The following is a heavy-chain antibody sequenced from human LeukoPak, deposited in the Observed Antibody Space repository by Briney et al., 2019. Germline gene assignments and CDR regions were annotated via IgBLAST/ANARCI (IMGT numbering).Heavy chain of an antibody. CDR3: AKDREYSSSWDNGLDP. CDR2: ISGNSGSI. J-gene: IGHJ5*02. D-gene: IGHD6-13*01. Sequence: GGSLRLSCATSGFNFDDYAIHWVRQVPGKGLEWVAGISGNSGSIGYADSVKGRFTISRDNAKNSLYLQMKSLRVEDTALYYCAKDREYSSSWDNGLDPWGQGTLVTVSS. V-gene: IGHV3-9*01. CDR1: GFNFDDYA.